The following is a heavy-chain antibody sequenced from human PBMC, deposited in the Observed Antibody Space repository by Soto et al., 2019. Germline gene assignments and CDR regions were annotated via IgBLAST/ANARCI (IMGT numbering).Heavy chain of an antibody. Sequence: PSETLSLTCTVSGGSISSSSYYWGWIRQPPGKGLEWIGSIYYSGSTYYNPSLKSRVTISVDTSKNQFSLKLSSVTAADTAVYYCVRLPAGYDFWSGYAPSRYNWFDPWGQGTLVTVSS. V-gene: IGHV4-39*01. CDR1: GGSISSSSYY. CDR2: IYYSGST. D-gene: IGHD3-3*01. J-gene: IGHJ5*02. CDR3: VRLPAGYDFWSGYAPSRYNWFDP.